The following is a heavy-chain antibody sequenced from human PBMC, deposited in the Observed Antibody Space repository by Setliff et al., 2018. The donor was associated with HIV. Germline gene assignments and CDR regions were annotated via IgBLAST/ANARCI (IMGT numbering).Heavy chain of an antibody. D-gene: IGHD6-13*01. CDR3: ARPLIAAAGTDAFDI. CDR2: INHGGST. J-gene: IGHJ3*02. V-gene: IGHV4-34*01. Sequence: SETLSLTCAVYSGSFSGYYWSWIRQSPGKGLEWIGEINHGGSTKYNPSFKGRLAMSVDTSKQQFSLKLNSVTAADTAVYYCARPLIAAAGTDAFDIWGQGTMVTVSS. CDR1: SGSFSGYY.